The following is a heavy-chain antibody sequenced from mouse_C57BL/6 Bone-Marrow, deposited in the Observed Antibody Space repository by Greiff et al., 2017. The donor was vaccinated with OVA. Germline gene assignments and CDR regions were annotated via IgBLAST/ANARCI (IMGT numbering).Heavy chain of an antibody. V-gene: IGHV1-81*01. CDR1: GYTFTSYG. Sequence: VQLQQSGAELARPGASVKLSCQASGYTFTSYGISWVKQRTGPGLEWIGEIYPRSGNTYYNEKFKGKATLTADKSSSTAYMELRSLTSEDSAVYFCARSHYGGFFAYWGQGTLVTVSA. D-gene: IGHD1-1*02. J-gene: IGHJ3*01. CDR3: ARSHYGGFFAY. CDR2: IYPRSGNT.